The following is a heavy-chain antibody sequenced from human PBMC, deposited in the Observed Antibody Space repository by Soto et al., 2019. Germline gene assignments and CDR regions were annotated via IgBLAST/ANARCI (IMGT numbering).Heavy chain of an antibody. CDR1: GGTFSSYA. CDR2: IIPIFGTA. CDR3: AIPSSVLYYYGMDV. V-gene: IGHV1-69*01. Sequence: QVQLVQSGAEVKKPGSSVKVYCKASGGTFSSYAISWVRQAPGQGLEWMGGIIPIFGTANYAQKFQVRVTITADESTSTAYMELSSLRSEDTAVYYCAIPSSVLYYYGMDVWGQGTTVTVSS. J-gene: IGHJ6*02.